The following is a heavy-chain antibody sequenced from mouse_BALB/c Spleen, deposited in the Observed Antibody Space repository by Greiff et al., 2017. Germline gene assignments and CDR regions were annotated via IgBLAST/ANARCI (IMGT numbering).Heavy chain of an antibody. D-gene: IGHD2-1*01. V-gene: IGHV3-6*02. CDR3: ARARGNYPYAMDY. Sequence: EVQVVESGPGLVKPSQSLSLTCSVTGYSITSGYYWNWIRQFPGNKLEWMGYISYDGSNNYNPSLKNRISITRDTSKNQFFLKLNSVTTEDTATYYCARARGNYPYAMDYWGQGTSVTVSS. CDR2: ISYDGSN. CDR1: GYSITSGYY. J-gene: IGHJ4*01.